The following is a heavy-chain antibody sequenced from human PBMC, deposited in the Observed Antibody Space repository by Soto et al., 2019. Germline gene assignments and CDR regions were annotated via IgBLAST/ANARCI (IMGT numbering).Heavy chain of an antibody. D-gene: IGHD4-17*01. Sequence: QVQLVQSGAEVKEPGASVKISCKGSGYTFTNFYIHWVRQDPVQGLEWMGIDNPNGGSTNYAQNFKVRITISIARSTSTVYMDLSSLRSEDTAGYYCARGLAYGDYWGQGTLVTVPS. J-gene: IGHJ4*02. CDR1: GYTFTNFY. V-gene: IGHV1-46*01. CDR2: DNPNGGST. CDR3: ARGLAYGDY.